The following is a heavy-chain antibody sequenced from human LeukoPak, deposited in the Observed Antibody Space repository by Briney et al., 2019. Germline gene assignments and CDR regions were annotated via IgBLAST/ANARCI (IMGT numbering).Heavy chain of an antibody. V-gene: IGHV3-30*18. D-gene: IGHD6-19*01. Sequence: GGSLRLSCAASGFTFSSYGMHWVRQAPGKGLEWVAVISYDGSNKYYADSVKGRFTISRDNSKNTLYLQMNSLRAEDTAVYYCAKGARGWYYYGMDVWGQGTTVTVSS. CDR1: GFTFSSYG. CDR3: AKGARGWYYYGMDV. J-gene: IGHJ6*02. CDR2: ISYDGSNK.